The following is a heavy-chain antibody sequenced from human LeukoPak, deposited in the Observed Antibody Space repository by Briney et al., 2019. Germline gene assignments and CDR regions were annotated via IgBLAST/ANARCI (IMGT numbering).Heavy chain of an antibody. J-gene: IGHJ3*02. D-gene: IGHD5-18*01. V-gene: IGHV3-7*05. CDR1: GFTFSSYW. Sequence: PGGSLRLSCAASGFTFSSYWMSWVRQAPGKGLEWVANMDQDGTEKNYVDSVKGRFTISRGNAKNLVYVQMNSLRAEDTALYYCARDRGYSTFDIWGQGTMVTVSS. CDR3: ARDRGYSTFDI. CDR2: MDQDGTEK.